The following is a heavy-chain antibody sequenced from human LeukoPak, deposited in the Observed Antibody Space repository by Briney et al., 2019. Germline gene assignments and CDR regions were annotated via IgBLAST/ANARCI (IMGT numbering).Heavy chain of an antibody. Sequence: PSETLSLTCTVSGGSISSYYWSWIRQPPGKGLEWIGYIYYSGSTNYNPSLKSRVTISVDTSKNQFSLKLSSVTPEDTAVYYCARGSTTMVRVVFDYWGQGTLVTVSS. J-gene: IGHJ4*02. V-gene: IGHV4-59*12. CDR2: IYYSGST. CDR3: ARGSTTMVRVVFDY. CDR1: GGSISSYY. D-gene: IGHD3-10*01.